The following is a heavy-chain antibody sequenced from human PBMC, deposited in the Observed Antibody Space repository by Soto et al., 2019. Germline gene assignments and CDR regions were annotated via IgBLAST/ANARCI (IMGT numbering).Heavy chain of an antibody. Sequence: PGESLKISFKGSGYNFPSYWISWVRQMPGKGLEWMGRIDPSDSYTNYSPSFQGHVTISADKSISAAYLQWSSLKASDTAMYYCARQGTTDYFYYYGLDVWGQGTTVTVSS. J-gene: IGHJ6*02. CDR1: GYNFPSYW. D-gene: IGHD4-4*01. CDR2: IDPSDSYT. CDR3: ARQGTTDYFYYYGLDV. V-gene: IGHV5-10-1*01.